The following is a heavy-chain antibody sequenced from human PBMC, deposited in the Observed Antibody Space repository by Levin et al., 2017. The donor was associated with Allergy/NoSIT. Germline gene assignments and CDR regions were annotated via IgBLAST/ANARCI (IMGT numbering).Heavy chain of an antibody. CDR2: ISGSSADI. V-gene: IGHV3-48*01. Sequence: GGSLRLSCAGSGFSFRSHSINWVRQAPGKGLEWVSCISGSSADIYYADSVKGRFTISRDNAENSVYLQMNNLRIEDTAVYYCARDRQWLVYDAFDIWGQGTMVTVSS. CDR1: GFSFRSHS. CDR3: ARDRQWLVYDAFDI. D-gene: IGHD6-19*01. J-gene: IGHJ3*02.